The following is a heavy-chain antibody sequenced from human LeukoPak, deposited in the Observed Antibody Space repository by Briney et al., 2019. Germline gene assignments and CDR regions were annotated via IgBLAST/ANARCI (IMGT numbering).Heavy chain of an antibody. Sequence: GRSLRLSCAASGFTFSSYGMHWVRQAPGKGLEWVAVIWYDGSNKYYADSVKGRFTISRDNSKNTLYLQMNSLRAEDTAVYYRAKQSSSWYLLDYWGQGTLVTVSS. D-gene: IGHD6-13*01. CDR2: IWYDGSNK. CDR3: AKQSSSWYLLDY. V-gene: IGHV3-33*06. CDR1: GFTFSSYG. J-gene: IGHJ4*02.